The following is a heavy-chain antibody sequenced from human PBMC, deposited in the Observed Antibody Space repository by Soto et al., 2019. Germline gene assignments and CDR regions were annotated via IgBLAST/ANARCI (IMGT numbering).Heavy chain of an antibody. CDR1: GGSISSGDCY. CDR3: ARRWGYSFDY. D-gene: IGHD3-22*01. J-gene: IGHJ4*02. V-gene: IGHV4-61*08. CDR2: IYYSGST. Sequence: SETLSLTCTVSGGSISSGDCYWSWIRQPPGKGLEWIGYIYYSGSTNYNPSLKSRVTISVDTSKNQFALKLSSVTAADTAVYYCARRWGYSFDYWGQGTLVTVSS.